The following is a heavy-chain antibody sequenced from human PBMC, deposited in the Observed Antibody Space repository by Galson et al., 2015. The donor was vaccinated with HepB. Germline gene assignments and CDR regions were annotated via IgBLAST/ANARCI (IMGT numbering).Heavy chain of an antibody. V-gene: IGHV3-48*02. Sequence: SLRLSCAASGFTFSSYSMNWVRQAPGKGLEWVSYISSSSSTIYYADSVKGRFTISRDNAKNSLYLQMNSLRDEDTAVYYCARDAPPYGDYGKNERFDYWGQGTLVTVSS. CDR3: ARDAPPYGDYGKNERFDY. CDR2: ISSSSSTI. J-gene: IGHJ4*02. CDR1: GFTFSSYS. D-gene: IGHD4-17*01.